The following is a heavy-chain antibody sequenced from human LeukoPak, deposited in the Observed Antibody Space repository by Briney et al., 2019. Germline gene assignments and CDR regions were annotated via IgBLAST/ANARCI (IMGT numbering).Heavy chain of an antibody. CDR2: IYYSGST. CDR3: ARATNGMDV. D-gene: IGHD5-12*01. V-gene: IGHV4-59*01. Sequence: KASETLSVTCTVSGGSISSYYWSWIRQPPGKGLEWIGYIYYSGSTNYNPSLKSRVTISVDTSKNQFSLKLSSVTAADTAVYYCARATNGMDVWGQGTTVTVSS. J-gene: IGHJ6*02. CDR1: GGSISSYY.